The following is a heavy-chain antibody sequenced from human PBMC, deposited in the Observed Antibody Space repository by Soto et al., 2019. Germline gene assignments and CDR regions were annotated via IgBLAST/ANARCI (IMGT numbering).Heavy chain of an antibody. CDR2: INPSGDSR. V-gene: IGHV1-46*01. D-gene: IGHD3-22*01. CDR1: GKSRSIAF. J-gene: IGHJ6*02. Sequence: GAAVKVSCKASGKSRSIAFTHWLLQARGQGLEWMGIINPSGDSRNYAQKFQGRVTITRDTSTSTVYMDLSSLRYEDTAVYYCAREQSDHDDSSVIGGMDVWGQGTKVTVS. CDR3: AREQSDHDDSSVIGGMDV.